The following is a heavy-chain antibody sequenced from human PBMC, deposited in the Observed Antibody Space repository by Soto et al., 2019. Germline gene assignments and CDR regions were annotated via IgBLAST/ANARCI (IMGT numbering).Heavy chain of an antibody. D-gene: IGHD3-3*01. CDR1: GFTFSSYE. CDR2: ISSSGSTI. J-gene: IGHJ4*02. CDR3: ARGAYYDCWSGYYPGFDY. V-gene: IGHV3-48*03. Sequence: GESLKISCAASGFTFSSYEMNWVRQAPGKGLEWVSYISSSGSTIYYADSVKGRFTISRDNAKNSLYLQMNSLRAEDTAVYYCARGAYYDCWSGYYPGFDYWGQGTLVTVSS.